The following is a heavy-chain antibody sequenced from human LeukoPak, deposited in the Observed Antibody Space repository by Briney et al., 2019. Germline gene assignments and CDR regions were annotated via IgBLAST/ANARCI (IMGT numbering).Heavy chain of an antibody. CDR3: ARETYNETYWAVDD. V-gene: IGHV1-2*06. Sequence: ASVKVSCKASGYAFTGHYIHWVRQAPGQGFQWMGRINPGTGGTIYAQKFQGRVTMTRDTSISTAYMELSRLISDDTALYYCARETYNETYWAVDDWGQGTLITVSS. CDR1: GYAFTGHY. D-gene: IGHD2-8*02. J-gene: IGHJ4*02. CDR2: INPGTGGT.